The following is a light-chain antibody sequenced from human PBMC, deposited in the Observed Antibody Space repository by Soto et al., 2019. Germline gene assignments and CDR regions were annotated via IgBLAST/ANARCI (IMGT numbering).Light chain of an antibody. V-gene: IGKV1-39*01. CDR2: AAS. CDR1: PSISCS. J-gene: IGKJ1*01. Sequence: DIQMTQSPSSLSASVGDRVTITCRASPSISCSLNWYQQKPGKAPKLLIYAASSLQSGVPSRFSGSGSGTDFTLTISSLQPEDFATYYCQQSYSTPPWTFGQGTKVEIK. CDR3: QQSYSTPPWT.